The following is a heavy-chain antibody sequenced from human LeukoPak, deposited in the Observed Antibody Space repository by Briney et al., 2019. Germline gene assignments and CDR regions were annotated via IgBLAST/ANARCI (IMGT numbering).Heavy chain of an antibody. D-gene: IGHD6-19*01. V-gene: IGHV1-8*03. CDR1: GYTFTSYD. CDR2: MNPNSGNT. Sequence: ASVKVSCKASGYTFTSYDINWVRQATGQGLEWMGWMNPNSGNTDYAQKFQGRVTITRNTSISTAYMELSSLRSEDTAVYYCARSPYSSGWDFDYWGQGTLVTVSS. J-gene: IGHJ4*02. CDR3: ARSPYSSGWDFDY.